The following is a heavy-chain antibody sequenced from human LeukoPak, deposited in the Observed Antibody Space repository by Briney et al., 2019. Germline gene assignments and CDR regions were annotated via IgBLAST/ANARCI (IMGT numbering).Heavy chain of an antibody. CDR3: ARGKVGTPYYFDY. J-gene: IGHJ4*02. CDR2: IYHSGST. D-gene: IGHD4-23*01. Sequence: SETLSLTCAVSGGSISSSNWWSWVRQPPGKGLEWIGEIYHSGSTNYNPSLKTRVTISVDKSKNQFSLKLSSVTAADTAVYYCARGKVGTPYYFDYWGQGTLVTVSS. CDR1: GGSISSSNW. V-gene: IGHV4-4*02.